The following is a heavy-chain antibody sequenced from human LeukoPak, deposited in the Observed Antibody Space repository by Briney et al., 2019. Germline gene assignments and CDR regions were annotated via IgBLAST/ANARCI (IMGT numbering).Heavy chain of an antibody. V-gene: IGHV1-69*13. CDR2: IIPIFGTA. CDR1: GGTFSSYA. CDR3: AREAVYSSSSNWFDP. J-gene: IGHJ5*02. Sequence: SVKVSCTASGGTFSSYAISWVRQAPGQGLEWMGGIIPIFGTANYAQKFQGRVTITADESTSTAYMELSSLRSEDTAVYYCAREAVYSSSSNWFDPWGQGTLVTVSS. D-gene: IGHD6-6*01.